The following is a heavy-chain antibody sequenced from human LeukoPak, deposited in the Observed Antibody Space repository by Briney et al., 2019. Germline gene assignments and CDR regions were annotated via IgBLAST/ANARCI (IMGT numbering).Heavy chain of an antibody. V-gene: IGHV1-46*01. CDR3: AISFGAQTYSSSWGADFDY. J-gene: IGHJ4*02. Sequence: ASVKVSCKESGYTFTSYYMHWVRQAPGQGLEWMGIVNPSGGSTSYAQKFQGRVTMTRDTSTSTVYMELSSLRSDDTAVYYCAISFGAQTYSSSWGADFDYWGQGTLVTVSS. D-gene: IGHD6-13*01. CDR2: VNPSGGST. CDR1: GYTFTSYY.